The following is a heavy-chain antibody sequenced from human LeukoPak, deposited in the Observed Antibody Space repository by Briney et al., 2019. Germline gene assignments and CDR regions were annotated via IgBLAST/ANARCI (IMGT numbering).Heavy chain of an antibody. D-gene: IGHD1-14*01. V-gene: IGHV3-43D*03. CDR1: GFTFDDYA. Sequence: GGSLRLSCAASGFTFDDYAMHWVRQAPGKGLEWVSLISWDGGSTYYADSVKGRFTISRDNSKNSLYLQMNSLRAEDTALYYCAKDRTGPHGKKEYYYYMDVWGKGTTVTVSS. CDR2: ISWDGGST. CDR3: AKDRTGPHGKKEYYYYMDV. J-gene: IGHJ6*03.